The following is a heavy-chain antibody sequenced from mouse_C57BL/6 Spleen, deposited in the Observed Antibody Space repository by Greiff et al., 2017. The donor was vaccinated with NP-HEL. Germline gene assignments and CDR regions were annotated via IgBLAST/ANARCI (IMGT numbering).Heavy chain of an antibody. CDR2: IYPGDGDT. Sequence: LQESGPELVKPGASVKISCKASGYAFSSSWMNWVKQRPGKGLEWIGRIYPGDGDTNYNGKFKGKATLTADKSSSTAYMQLSSLTSEDSAVYFCARGSRDYFDYWGQGTTLTVSS. CDR1: GYAFSSSW. J-gene: IGHJ2*01. V-gene: IGHV1-82*01. CDR3: ARGSRDYFDY.